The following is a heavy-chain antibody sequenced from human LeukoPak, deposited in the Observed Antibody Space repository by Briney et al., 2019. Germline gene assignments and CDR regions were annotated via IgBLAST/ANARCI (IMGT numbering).Heavy chain of an antibody. Sequence: SGGSLRLSCAASGFTFSSQTMNWVRQAPGKGLEWVSSISSGSSYIYYADSVKGRFTISRDDAKNSLYLQMNSLRAEDTAVYYCASRGYSYGSPALFDYWGQGTLVTVSS. J-gene: IGHJ4*02. CDR3: ASRGYSYGSPALFDY. D-gene: IGHD5-18*01. CDR1: GFTFSSQT. CDR2: ISSGSSYI. V-gene: IGHV3-21*01.